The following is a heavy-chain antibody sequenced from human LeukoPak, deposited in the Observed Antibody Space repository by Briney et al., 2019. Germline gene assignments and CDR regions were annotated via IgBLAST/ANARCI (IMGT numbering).Heavy chain of an antibody. CDR1: GGSISSTNYL. J-gene: IGHJ4*02. V-gene: IGHV4-61*01. D-gene: IGHD6-13*01. CDR2: IYYSGST. Sequence: PSETLSLTCTVSGGSISSTNYLWGWIRQPPGKGLEWFGYIYYSGSTNYNPSLKSRVTISVDTSKNQFSLKLSSVTAADTAVYYCARDPAADYFDYWGQGTLVTVSS. CDR3: ARDPAADYFDY.